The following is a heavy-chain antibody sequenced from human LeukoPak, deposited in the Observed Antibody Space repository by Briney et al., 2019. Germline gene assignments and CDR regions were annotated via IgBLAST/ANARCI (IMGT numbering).Heavy chain of an antibody. CDR2: ISSSSSYI. V-gene: IGHV3-21*01. D-gene: IGHD1-26*01. CDR1: GFTFSSYS. CDR3: ARAEASGSYPNYFDY. Sequence: PGGSLRLSCAASGFTFSSYSMNWVRQAPGKGLEWVSSISSSSSYIYYADSVKGRFTISRDNAKNSLYLQMNSLRAEDTAVYYCARAEASGSYPNYFDYWGQGTLVTVS. J-gene: IGHJ4*02.